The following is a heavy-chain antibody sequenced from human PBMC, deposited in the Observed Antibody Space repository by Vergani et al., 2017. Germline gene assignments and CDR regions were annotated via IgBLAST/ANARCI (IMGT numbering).Heavy chain of an antibody. CDR2: IYYSGST. D-gene: IGHD3-10*01. CDR3: ARGALMVRGVKEY. Sequence: QLQLQESGPGLVKPSETLSLTCTVSGGSISSSSYYWGWIRQPPGKGLEWIGSIYYSGSTYYNPSLKSRVTIAVDTSKNQFSLKLSSVTAADTAVYYCARGALMVRGVKEYWGQGTLVTVSS. J-gene: IGHJ4*02. V-gene: IGHV4-39*07. CDR1: GGSISSSSYY.